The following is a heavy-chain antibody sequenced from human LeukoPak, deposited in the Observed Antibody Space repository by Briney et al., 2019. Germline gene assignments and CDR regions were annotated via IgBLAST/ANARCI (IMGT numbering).Heavy chain of an antibody. CDR2: IRYDGGDE. D-gene: IGHD5-18*01. CDR3: AKDEEYSYVPDY. J-gene: IGHJ4*02. CDR1: GFTFSSHG. V-gene: IGHV3-30*02. Sequence: PGGSLRLSCAASGFTFSSHGLHWVRQAPGKGLEWVAFIRYDGGDEYYADSVKGRFTISRDNSKNTLYLQMNSLRPEDTAVYYCAKDEEYSYVPDYWGQGTLVTVSS.